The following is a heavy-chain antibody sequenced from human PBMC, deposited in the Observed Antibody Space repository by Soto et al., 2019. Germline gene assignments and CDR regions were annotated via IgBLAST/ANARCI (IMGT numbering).Heavy chain of an antibody. J-gene: IGHJ4*02. CDR2: IYYTGST. Sequence: PSETLSLTCTLSGGSLSGGSYHWSWIRQSPGKGLEWLAYIYYTGSTNYNPSRQSRVTISLHTSKKQFSLKVSSVTAADTAVYFCARGHLAAAGSFDYWGQGALVTVSS. CDR1: GGSLSGGSYH. D-gene: IGHD6-13*01. V-gene: IGHV4-61*01. CDR3: ARGHLAAAGSFDY.